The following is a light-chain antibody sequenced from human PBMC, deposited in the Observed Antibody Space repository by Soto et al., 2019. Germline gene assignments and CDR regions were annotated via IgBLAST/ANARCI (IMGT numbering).Light chain of an antibody. CDR2: LGS. Sequence: EIVMTQSPLSLPVTPGEPASISCRSSQSLLHSNGYNYLDWYLQRPGQSPQLLIYLGSNRASGVPDRFSGSGSGTDFTLKISRVEAEDVGIYYCMQALQTPPTFGQGTKVEMK. CDR3: MQALQTPPT. CDR1: QSLLHSNGYNY. V-gene: IGKV2-28*01. J-gene: IGKJ1*01.